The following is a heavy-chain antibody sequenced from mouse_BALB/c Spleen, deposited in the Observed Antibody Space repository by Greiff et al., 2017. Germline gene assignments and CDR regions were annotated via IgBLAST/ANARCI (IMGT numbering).Heavy chain of an antibody. D-gene: IGHD2-4*01. Sequence: EVQLQQSGAELVKPGASVKLSCTASGFNIKDTYMHWVKQRPEQGLEWIGRIDPANGNTKYDPKFQGKATITADTSSNTAYLQLSSLTSEDTAVYYCASPIYYDYDYYAMDYWGQGTSVTVSS. J-gene: IGHJ4*01. CDR2: IDPANGNT. CDR1: GFNIKDTY. CDR3: ASPIYYDYDYYAMDY. V-gene: IGHV14-3*02.